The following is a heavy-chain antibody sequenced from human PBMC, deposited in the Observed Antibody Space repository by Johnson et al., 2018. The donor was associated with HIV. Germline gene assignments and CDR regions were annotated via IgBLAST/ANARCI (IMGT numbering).Heavy chain of an antibody. D-gene: IGHD3-10*01. CDR1: GFTFSDYY. Sequence: QVQLVESGGGLVKPGGSLRLSCAASGFTFSDYYMSWIRQAPGKGLEWVSYITSSGRTTYYADSVKGRFTISRDNAKNSLYLQMNILRAEDTAVYYCARAPRFGRVRGSAFDIWGQGTMVTVSS. CDR3: ARAPRFGRVRGSAFDI. J-gene: IGHJ3*02. V-gene: IGHV3-11*04. CDR2: ITSSGRTT.